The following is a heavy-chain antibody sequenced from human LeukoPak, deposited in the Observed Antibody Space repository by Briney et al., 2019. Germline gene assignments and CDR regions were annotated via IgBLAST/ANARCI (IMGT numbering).Heavy chain of an antibody. V-gene: IGHV1-46*01. J-gene: IGHJ4*02. Sequence: GASVKVSCKASGYTFTCYQMHWVRQAPGQGLEWMGIINPSGGSTSYAQKFHGRVTMTRDTSTSTVYMDLSSLRSEDTAVYYCARGYCSSTSCSLDFDYWGQGTLVTVSS. CDR3: ARGYCSSTSCSLDFDY. CDR1: GYTFTCYQ. D-gene: IGHD2-2*01. CDR2: INPSGGST.